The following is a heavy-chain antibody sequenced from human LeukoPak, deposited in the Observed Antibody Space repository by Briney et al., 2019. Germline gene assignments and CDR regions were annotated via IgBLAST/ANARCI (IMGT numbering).Heavy chain of an antibody. CDR2: IYYSGST. CDR3: AREDRHGGDYFDY. Sequence: SETLSLTCTVSGGSISSGDYYWSWIRQPPGKGLEWIGYIYYSGSTYYNPSLKSRVTISVDTSKNQFSLKLSSVTAADTAVYYCAREDRHGGDYFDYWGQGTLVTVSS. V-gene: IGHV4-30-4*01. D-gene: IGHD3-16*01. J-gene: IGHJ4*02. CDR1: GGSISSGDYY.